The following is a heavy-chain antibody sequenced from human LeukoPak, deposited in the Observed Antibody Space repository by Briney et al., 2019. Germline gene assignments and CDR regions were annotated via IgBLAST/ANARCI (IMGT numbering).Heavy chain of an antibody. CDR1: AYTFTRYA. Sequence: GASVTVSCTASAYTFTRYAISWVRQAPGQGLEWMGRIIPKFGTAKYAQRFRGRVTITADKSTTTAYMELSSLRSEDTAVYYCARAIYYDVMTGYYDYYSYYMDVWGDGTTVTVSS. CDR3: ARAIYYDVMTGYYDYYSYYMDV. D-gene: IGHD3-9*01. CDR2: IIPKFGTA. J-gene: IGHJ6*03. V-gene: IGHV1-69*06.